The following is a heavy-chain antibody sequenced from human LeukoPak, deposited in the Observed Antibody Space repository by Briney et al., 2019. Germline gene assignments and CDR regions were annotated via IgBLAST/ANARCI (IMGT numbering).Heavy chain of an antibody. V-gene: IGHV1-69*05. CDR1: GGTFSSYA. J-gene: IGHJ5*02. CDR2: IIPIFGTA. Sequence: SVKVSCKASGGTFSSYAISWVRQTPGQGLEWMGGIIPIFGTANYAQKFQGRVTSTTDESTSTAYMELSSLRSEDTAVYYCARGDKNVEMATWGQGTLVTVSS. CDR3: ARGDKNVEMAT. D-gene: IGHD5-24*01.